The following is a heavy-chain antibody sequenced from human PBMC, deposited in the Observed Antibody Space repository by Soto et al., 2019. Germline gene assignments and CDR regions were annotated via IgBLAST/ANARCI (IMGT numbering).Heavy chain of an antibody. J-gene: IGHJ6*03. CDR1: GGSFSGYY. D-gene: IGHD3-3*01. V-gene: IGHV4-34*01. CDR2: INHSGST. Sequence: SSETLSLTCAVYGGSFSGYYWSWIRQPPGKGLEWIGEINHSGSTNYNPSLKSRVTISVDTSKNQFSLKLSSVTAADTAVYYCARGRGAYYDFWSGYSNYYYYYMDVWGKGTTVTVSS. CDR3: ARGRGAYYDFWSGYSNYYYYYMDV.